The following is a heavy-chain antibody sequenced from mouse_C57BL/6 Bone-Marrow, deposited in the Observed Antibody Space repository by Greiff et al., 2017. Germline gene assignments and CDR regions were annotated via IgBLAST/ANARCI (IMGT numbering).Heavy chain of an antibody. Sequence: QVQLQQPGAELVKPGASVKLSCTASGYTFTNYWMHWVKQRPGQGLEWIGMMHPNGGSPDYNEKFKSEATLSVDKSYRTDYMELSSLTSEDSAVYYCARSYDYDDYTMDYWGQGTSVTVSS. CDR2: MHPNGGSP. CDR3: ARSYDYDDYTMDY. D-gene: IGHD2-4*01. J-gene: IGHJ4*01. CDR1: GYTFTNYW. V-gene: IGHV1-64*01.